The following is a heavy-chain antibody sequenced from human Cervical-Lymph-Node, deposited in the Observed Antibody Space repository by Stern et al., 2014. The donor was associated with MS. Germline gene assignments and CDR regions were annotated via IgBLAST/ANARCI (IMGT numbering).Heavy chain of an antibody. J-gene: IGHJ4*02. CDR1: GFDFSDYY. Sequence: QVQLVESGGGLVKPGGSLRLSCAASGFDFSDYYMGWIRQAPGKGLEWLSFIRGSGSTIQYADSVKGRFTVSRDNTKNSLYLQMNSLRAEDTAVYYCARDALELLVGAITFDLWGQGTLVTVSS. CDR3: ARDALELLVGAITFDL. V-gene: IGHV3-11*01. D-gene: IGHD1-26*01. CDR2: IRGSGSTI.